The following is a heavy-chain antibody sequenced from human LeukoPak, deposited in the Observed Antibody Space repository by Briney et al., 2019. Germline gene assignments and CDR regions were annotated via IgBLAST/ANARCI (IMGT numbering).Heavy chain of an antibody. Sequence: PSETLSLTCTVSGVSISSSSYYWGWLRQPPGKGLEWIGSIYYSGSTYYNPSLKSRVTISVDTSKNQVSLKLSSVTAADTAVYYCARVNYRNYYDSSGYYWGLGDIDYWGQGTLVTVSS. J-gene: IGHJ4*02. D-gene: IGHD3-22*01. V-gene: IGHV4-39*07. CDR2: IYYSGST. CDR1: GVSISSSSYY. CDR3: ARVNYRNYYDSSGYYWGLGDIDY.